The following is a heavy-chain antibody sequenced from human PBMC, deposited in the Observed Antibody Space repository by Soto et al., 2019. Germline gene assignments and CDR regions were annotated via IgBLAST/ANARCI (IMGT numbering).Heavy chain of an antibody. V-gene: IGHV3-73*01. CDR3: TRHSVTMFLGVPINTLLYFDY. CDR2: IRSKANSYAT. CDR1: GFTFSGSA. J-gene: IGHJ4*02. Sequence: GGSLRLSCAASGFTFSGSAMHWVRQASGKGLEWVGRIRSKANSYATAYAASVKGRFTISRDDSKNTAYLQMNSLKTEDTAVYYCTRHSVTMFLGVPINTLLYFDYWGPGTLVTVSS. D-gene: IGHD3-10*01.